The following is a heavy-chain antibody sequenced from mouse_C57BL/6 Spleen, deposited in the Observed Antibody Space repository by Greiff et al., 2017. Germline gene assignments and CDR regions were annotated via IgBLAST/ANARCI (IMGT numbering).Heavy chain of an antibody. CDR3: ARKELYAY. Sequence: QVQLQQSGAELVKPGASVKLSCKASGYAFSSYWMNWVKQRPGKGLEWIGQIYPGDGDTNYNGKFKGKATLTADKSSSTAYMQLSSRTSEDSAVYFCARKELYAYWGQGTLVTVSA. J-gene: IGHJ3*01. CDR2: IYPGDGDT. D-gene: IGHD1-1*01. CDR1: GYAFSSYW. V-gene: IGHV1-80*01.